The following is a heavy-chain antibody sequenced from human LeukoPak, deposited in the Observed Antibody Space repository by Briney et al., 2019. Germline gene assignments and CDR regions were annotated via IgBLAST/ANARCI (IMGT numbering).Heavy chain of an antibody. CDR2: ISSSGSTI. V-gene: IGHV3-48*04. CDR1: GFTFSSYS. J-gene: IGHJ5*02. Sequence: GGSLRLTCAASGFTFSSYSMNWIRQAPGKGLEWVSYISSSGSTIYYADSVKGRFTISRDNAKNSLYLQMNSLRAEDTAVYYCARVTYDSRFDPWGQGTLVTVSS. CDR3: ARVTYDSRFDP. D-gene: IGHD3-22*01.